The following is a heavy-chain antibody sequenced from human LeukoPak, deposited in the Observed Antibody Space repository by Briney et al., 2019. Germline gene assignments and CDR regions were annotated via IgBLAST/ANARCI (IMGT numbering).Heavy chain of an antibody. CDR2: LYSGGSP. J-gene: IGHJ4*02. V-gene: IGHV3-53*01. CDR1: GFTVSSNY. Sequence: PGGSLRLPCAASGFTVSSNYMNWVRQAPGKGLEWVSVLYSGGSPYYADSVKGRFTISRDNSKNTLYLQMNSLRAEDTAVYYCARDSSGYGSFDYWGRGTLVTVSS. CDR3: ARDSSGYGSFDY. D-gene: IGHD3-22*01.